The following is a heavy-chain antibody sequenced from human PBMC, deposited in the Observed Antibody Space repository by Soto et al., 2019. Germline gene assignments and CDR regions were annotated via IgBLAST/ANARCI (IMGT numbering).Heavy chain of an antibody. CDR2: IYYSGST. V-gene: IGHV4-31*03. D-gene: IGHD3-3*01. CDR3: ARDQGGITIFGVPYGMDV. Sequence: TLSLTCTVSGGSITSGGHYWSWIRQHPGKGLEWIGYIYYSGSTYYDPSLKSRVTISIDTSKNHFSLKVRSVTVADTAVYYCARDQGGITIFGVPYGMDVWGQGTTVTVS. J-gene: IGHJ6*02. CDR1: GGSITSGGHY.